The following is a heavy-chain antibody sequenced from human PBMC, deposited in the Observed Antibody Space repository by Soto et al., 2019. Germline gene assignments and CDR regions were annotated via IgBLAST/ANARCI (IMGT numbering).Heavy chain of an antibody. Sequence: GASVKVSCKASGYTFSSYAMHWVRQAPGQRLECMGSINGANDNTKYSQKFQGRVTITRXTXXSXXXMXLXXLRXEXTDVYYCASSYDYVWGSYHHWGQGTLVTVSS. D-gene: IGHD3-16*02. CDR2: INGANDNT. V-gene: IGHV1-3*01. CDR1: GYTFSSYA. J-gene: IGHJ4*02. CDR3: ASSYDYVWGSYHH.